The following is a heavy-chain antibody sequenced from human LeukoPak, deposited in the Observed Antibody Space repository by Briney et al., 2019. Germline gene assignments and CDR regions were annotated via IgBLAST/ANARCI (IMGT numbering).Heavy chain of an antibody. V-gene: IGHV1-2*02. Sequence: ASVKVSCKASGYTFTGYYMHWVRQAPGQGLEWMGWISPNSGGTNYAQKFQGRVTMTRDTSISTAYMELSRLRSDDTAVYYCARGGDGFSVLEPLLWGQGTLVTVSS. CDR3: ARGGDGFSVLEPLL. D-gene: IGHD1-1*01. J-gene: IGHJ4*02. CDR1: GYTFTGYY. CDR2: ISPNSGGT.